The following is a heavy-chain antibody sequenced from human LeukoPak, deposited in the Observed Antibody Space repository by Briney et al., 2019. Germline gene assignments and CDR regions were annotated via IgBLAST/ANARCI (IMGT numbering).Heavy chain of an antibody. CDR2: IGGTISGT. CDR1: GFTFTTYP. D-gene: IGHD3-22*01. CDR3: ARRARDDGSGFSYYFDY. V-gene: IGHV3-23*01. Sequence: GGSLRLSCAASGFTFTTYPMSWVRQAPGKGLEWVSAIGGTISGTYYADSVRGRFTISRDNSKNTLYLQMNSLRAEDAAVYYCARRARDDGSGFSYYFDYWGQGTLVTVSS. J-gene: IGHJ4*02.